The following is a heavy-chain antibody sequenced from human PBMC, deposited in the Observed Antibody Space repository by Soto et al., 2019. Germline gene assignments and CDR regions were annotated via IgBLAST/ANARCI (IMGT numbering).Heavy chain of an antibody. Sequence: ASVKVSCKASGYTFTGYYMHWVRQAPGQGLEWMGWINPNSGGTNYAQKFQGWVTMTRDTSISTAYMELSRLRSDDTAVYYCATSNCSGGSCYSYYFDYWGQGTLVTVSS. CDR2: INPNSGGT. D-gene: IGHD2-15*01. V-gene: IGHV1-2*04. CDR1: GYTFTGYY. CDR3: ATSNCSGGSCYSYYFDY. J-gene: IGHJ4*02.